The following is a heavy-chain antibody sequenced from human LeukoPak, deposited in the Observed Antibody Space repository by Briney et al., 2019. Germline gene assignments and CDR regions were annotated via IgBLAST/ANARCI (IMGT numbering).Heavy chain of an antibody. CDR1: GGSISSGDYY. CDR2: IYYSGST. J-gene: IGHJ4*02. Sequence: SETLTLTCTVSGGSISSGDYYWTWIRQHPGKGLECIGYIYYSGSTYYNASLKSRVTMSVDTSKNQFSLKLSSVTAADTVVYYCARDTFDNGVYYFDYWGQGTLVTVSS. V-gene: IGHV4-31*03. D-gene: IGHD4-17*01. CDR3: ARDTFDNGVYYFDY.